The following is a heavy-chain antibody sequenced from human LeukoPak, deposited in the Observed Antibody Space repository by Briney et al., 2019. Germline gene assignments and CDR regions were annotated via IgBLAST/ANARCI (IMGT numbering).Heavy chain of an antibody. Sequence: SETLSLTCTVSGGSISSSSCYWGWIRQPPGKGLEWIGSIYYSGSTYYNPSLKSRVTISVDTSKNQFSLKLSSVTAADTAVYYCARRKVVNNWFDPWGQGTLVTVSS. CDR3: ARRKVVNNWFDP. V-gene: IGHV4-39*01. J-gene: IGHJ5*02. CDR2: IYYSGST. D-gene: IGHD2-2*01. CDR1: GGSISSSSCY.